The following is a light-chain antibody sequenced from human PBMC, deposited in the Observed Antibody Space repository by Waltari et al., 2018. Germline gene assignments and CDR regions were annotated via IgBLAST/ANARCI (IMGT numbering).Light chain of an antibody. V-gene: IGKV1-5*03. J-gene: IGKJ1*01. CDR1: QTISSF. CDR3: QQYYNYWT. Sequence: DIQMTQSPSTLSASVGDRVTITCRASQTISSFLAWYQQKPGKAPKLLLYKASTLATGVPSRFSGSESGTEFTLTISSLQPDDFATYYCQQYYNYWTFGQGTRVEIK. CDR2: KAS.